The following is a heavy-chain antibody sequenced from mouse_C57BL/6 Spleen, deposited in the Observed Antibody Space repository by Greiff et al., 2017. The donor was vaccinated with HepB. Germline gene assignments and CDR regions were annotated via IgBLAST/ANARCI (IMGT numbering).Heavy chain of an antibody. J-gene: IGHJ1*03. Sequence: VQLKQSGPGLAKPSQTLSLTCSVTGYSITSDYWNWIRKFPGNKLEYMGYIIYSGSTYYNPSLKRRIPITRQTSKNQYYLQLNSVTTEDTATYYCARKTSSGYSDWYFDVWGTGTTVTVSS. CDR3: ARKTSSGYSDWYFDV. CDR1: GYSITSDY. CDR2: IIYSGST. V-gene: IGHV3-8*01. D-gene: IGHD3-2*02.